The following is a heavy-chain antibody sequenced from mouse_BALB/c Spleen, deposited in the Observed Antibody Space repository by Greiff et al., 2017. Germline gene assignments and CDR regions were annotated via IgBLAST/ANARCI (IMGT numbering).Heavy chain of an antibody. CDR3: ARSYDYSLFAY. CDR1: GYTFTSYT. CDR2: INPSSGYT. D-gene: IGHD2-4*01. V-gene: IGHV1-4*01. J-gene: IGHJ3*01. Sequence: KQSGAELARPGASVKMSCKASGYTFTSYTMHWVKQRPGQGLEWIGYINPSSGYTNYNQKFKDKATLTADKSSSTAYMQLSSLTSEDSAVYYCARSYDYSLFAYWGQGTLVTVSA.